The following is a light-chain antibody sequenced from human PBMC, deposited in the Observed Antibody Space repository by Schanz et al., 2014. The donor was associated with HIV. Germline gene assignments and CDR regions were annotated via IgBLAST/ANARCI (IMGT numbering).Light chain of an antibody. CDR3: QQSYSTPRMYT. J-gene: IGKJ2*01. CDR1: QSISTY. CDR2: AAS. Sequence: DIQMTQSPSSLSASVGDRVTMTCRASQSISTYLNWYQQKPGKAPKLLIYAASSLQSGGPSRFSGSGSGTDLTLTISSLQPEDFATYYCQQSYSTPRMYTFGQGTKLEIK. V-gene: IGKV1-39*01.